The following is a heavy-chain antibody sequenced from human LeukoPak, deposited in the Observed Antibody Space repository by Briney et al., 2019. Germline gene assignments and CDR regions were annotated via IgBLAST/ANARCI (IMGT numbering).Heavy chain of an antibody. CDR2: IYYHENT. CDR1: GGSISSSSDY. J-gene: IGHJ4*02. D-gene: IGHD1-1*01. CDR3: ARRAYSAAYWKHFDY. Sequence: SETLSLTCTVSGGSISSSSDYWGWIRQAPGKGLEWIGSIYYHENTYYNSSLKSRVTISVDTSKNQFSLKLNSVPAADTAVYFCARRAYSAAYWKHFDYWGQGTLVTVSS. V-gene: IGHV4-39*01.